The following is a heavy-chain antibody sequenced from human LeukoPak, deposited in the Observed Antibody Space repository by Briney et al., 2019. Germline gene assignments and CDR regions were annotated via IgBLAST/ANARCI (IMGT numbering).Heavy chain of an antibody. CDR1: GFTFSNYW. J-gene: IGHJ5*02. V-gene: IGHV3-74*01. CDR3: ARDLGQYYDTSDNWFDP. CDR2: INSEGINT. D-gene: IGHD3-22*01. Sequence: GGSLRLPYAASGFTFSNYWMHWVRQAPGKGLVWVSRINSEGINTSYADSVKGRFTISRDNAKNTLNLQMNSLRAEDTAVYYCARDLGQYYDTSDNWFDPWGQGTLVTVSS.